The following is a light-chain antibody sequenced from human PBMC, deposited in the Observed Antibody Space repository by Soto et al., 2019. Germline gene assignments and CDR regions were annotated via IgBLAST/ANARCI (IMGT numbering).Light chain of an antibody. J-gene: IGKJ1*01. CDR1: QSVSSY. CDR2: AVS. CDR3: QHYNKWPPAWT. V-gene: IGKV3-15*01. Sequence: EIVLTHSPATLSLSPRERATLSCRASQSVSSYLAWYQQKPGQAPRLLMYAVSTRATGIPARFSGSGSGTEFTLTINSLQSEDFAVYYCQHYNKWPPAWTFGQGTKVDIK.